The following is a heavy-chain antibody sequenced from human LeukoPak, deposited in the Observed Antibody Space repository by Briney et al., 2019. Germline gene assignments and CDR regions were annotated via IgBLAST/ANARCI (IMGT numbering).Heavy chain of an antibody. D-gene: IGHD6-19*01. CDR1: GGSFSGYY. CDR2: INHSGST. V-gene: IGHV4-34*01. J-gene: IGHJ4*02. Sequence: PSETLSLTCSVGGGSFSGYYWRWIRQPPGKGLEWIGEINHSGSTNYNPSLKSRVTMSVDTSKNHFFLKLISVTAADTAVFYCASRILGGSGWTFDYWDQGTLVTVSS. CDR3: ASRILGGSGWTFDY.